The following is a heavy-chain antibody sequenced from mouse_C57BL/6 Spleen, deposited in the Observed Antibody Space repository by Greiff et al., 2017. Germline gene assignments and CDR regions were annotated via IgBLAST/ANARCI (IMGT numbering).Heavy chain of an antibody. CDR3: ARRGLVGYYGSSFYFHY. CDR1: GYTFTSYW. D-gene: IGHD1-1*01. Sequence: QVQLQQPGAELVKPGASVKMSCKASGYTFTSYWITWVKQRPGQGLEWIGDIYPGSGSTNYNEKFKSKATLTVEPSSSTAYMQLSILTSEDSAVYYCARRGLVGYYGSSFYFHYWGQGTTLAVSS. J-gene: IGHJ2*01. CDR2: IYPGSGST. V-gene: IGHV1-55*01.